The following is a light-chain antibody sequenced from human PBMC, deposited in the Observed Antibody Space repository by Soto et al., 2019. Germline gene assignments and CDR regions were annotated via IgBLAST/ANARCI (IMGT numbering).Light chain of an antibody. J-gene: IGLJ1*01. CDR2: DDN. Sequence: QSVMTQPPSVSAAPGQKVTISCSGSSSNIGGNSVSWYQQLPGTAPQLLIFDDNKRSSGIPDRFSGSKSGTSATLGITGFQTGDEADYYCGSWDSSLSAYVFGTGTKLTVL. CDR3: GSWDSSLSAYV. V-gene: IGLV1-51*01. CDR1: SSNIGGNS.